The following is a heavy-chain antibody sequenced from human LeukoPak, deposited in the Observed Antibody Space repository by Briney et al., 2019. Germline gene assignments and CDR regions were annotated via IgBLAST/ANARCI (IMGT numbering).Heavy chain of an antibody. J-gene: IGHJ2*01. CDR3: AREFAVAGPGYFDL. V-gene: IGHV4-59*01. Sequence: SETLSLTCTVSGRSISSYYWSWIRQPPGKGLEWSGYIYYSGSTNYNPSLKSRVTISVDTSKNQFSLKLSSVTAADTAVYYCAREFAVAGPGYFDLWGRGTLVTVSS. CDR2: IYYSGST. CDR1: GRSISSYY. D-gene: IGHD6-19*01.